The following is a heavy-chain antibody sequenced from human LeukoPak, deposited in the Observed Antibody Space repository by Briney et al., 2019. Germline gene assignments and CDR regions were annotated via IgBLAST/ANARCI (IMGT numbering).Heavy chain of an antibody. CDR3: ANPTTGRGSFLINY. J-gene: IGHJ4*02. Sequence: GGSLRLSCVASGFTFSSYGMHWVRQAPGKGLEWGAVIWDDGSSKYYGDSVKGRFSVSRDNSRNTLYLQMNSLRADDTAVYFCANPTTGRGSFLINYWGQGTLVTVSS. CDR1: GFTFSSYG. D-gene: IGHD1-26*01. CDR2: IWDDGSSK. V-gene: IGHV3-33*06.